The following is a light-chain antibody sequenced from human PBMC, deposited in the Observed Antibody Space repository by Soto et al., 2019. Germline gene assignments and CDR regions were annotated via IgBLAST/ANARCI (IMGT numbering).Light chain of an antibody. CDR3: QQRSNWPRT. V-gene: IGKV3D-20*02. Sequence: EIVLTQSPGTLSLSPGERATLSCRASQSVSSSYLAWYQQKPGQTPRLLIYGPSSRATGIPDRFSGSGSGTDFTLTISRLEPEDFAVYYCQQRSNWPRTFGGGTKVEIK. CDR1: QSVSSSY. CDR2: GPS. J-gene: IGKJ4*01.